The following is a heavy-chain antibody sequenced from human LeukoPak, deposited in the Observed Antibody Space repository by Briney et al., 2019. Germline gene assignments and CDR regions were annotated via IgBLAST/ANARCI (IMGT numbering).Heavy chain of an antibody. CDR1: GGSISSSSYY. J-gene: IGHJ4*02. Sequence: SETLSLTCTVSGGSISSSSYYWAWIRQPPGKGLEWIGNIHYSGGAYYNPSLKSRVTILQDTSNNEFSLKLKFVTAADTALYYCARNPRLYTSGWYGWDYFDYWGQGTLVTVSS. V-gene: IGHV4-39*07. D-gene: IGHD6-19*01. CDR3: ARNPRLYTSGWYGWDYFDY. CDR2: IHYSGGA.